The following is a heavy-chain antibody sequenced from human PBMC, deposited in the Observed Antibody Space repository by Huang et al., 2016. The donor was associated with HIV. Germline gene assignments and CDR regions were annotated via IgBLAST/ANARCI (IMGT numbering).Heavy chain of an antibody. CDR3: ARRLRYYYGSGRTSGYFDY. CDR2: RKQDGSEK. J-gene: IGHJ4*02. D-gene: IGHD3-10*01. CDR1: GFTFSSYW. Sequence: EVQLVESGGGLVQPGGSLRLSCTASGFTFSSYWMSWVRQAPGKGRGLVANRKQDGSEKYYVDSVKDRVSISRDNAKNSLYLQMNSLRAEDTAVYYCARRLRYYYGSGRTSGYFDYWGQGTLVTVSS. V-gene: IGHV3-7*01.